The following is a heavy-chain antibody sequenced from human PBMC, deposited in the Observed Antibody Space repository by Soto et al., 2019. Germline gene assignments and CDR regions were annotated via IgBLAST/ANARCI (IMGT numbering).Heavy chain of an antibody. V-gene: IGHV4-31*03. CDR3: ARDVGPRDGSGKAGMDV. J-gene: IGHJ6*02. D-gene: IGHD3-10*01. CDR1: GCSISSGGYY. CDR2: IYYSGST. Sequence: SEALSLTFTVPGCSISSGGYYWSWIRQHPGKGLEWIGYIYYSGSTYYNPSLKSRVTISVDTSKNQFSLKLSSVTAADTAVYYCARDVGPRDGSGKAGMDVWGQGTTVTVSS.